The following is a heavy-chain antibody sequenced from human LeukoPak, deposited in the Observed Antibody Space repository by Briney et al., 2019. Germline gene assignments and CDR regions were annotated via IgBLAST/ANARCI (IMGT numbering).Heavy chain of an antibody. Sequence: ASVKVSCKASGGTFSSYAISWVRQAPGQGLEWMGRIIPILGIANYAQKFQGRVTITADKSTSTAYMELSSLRSEDTAVYYCARASSYCGGDCYSANIWGQGTMVTVSS. CDR1: GGTFSSYA. CDR3: ARASSYCGGDCYSANI. V-gene: IGHV1-69*04. J-gene: IGHJ3*02. D-gene: IGHD2-21*01. CDR2: IIPILGIA.